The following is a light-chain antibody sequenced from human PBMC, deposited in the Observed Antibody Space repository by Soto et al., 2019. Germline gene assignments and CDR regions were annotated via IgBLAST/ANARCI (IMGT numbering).Light chain of an antibody. V-gene: IGLV1-44*01. Sequence: QSVLTQPPSASGTPGQRVTISCSGSSSNIGSNVVNWYQQLPGTAPKLLIYSNNQRPSGVPDRFSGSKSGTSASLAISGLQSEDEADYYCEPWEDGLNGPVFGGGTKLPVL. CDR3: EPWEDGLNGPV. CDR1: SSNIGSNV. J-gene: IGLJ3*02. CDR2: SNN.